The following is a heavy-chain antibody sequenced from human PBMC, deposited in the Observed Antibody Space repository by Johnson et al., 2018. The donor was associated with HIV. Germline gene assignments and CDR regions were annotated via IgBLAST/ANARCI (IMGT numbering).Heavy chain of an antibody. CDR2: INSDGSSP. V-gene: IGHV3-74*01. CDR3: AKEVLGGWGGDAFDI. CDR1: GVTFRNYW. J-gene: IGHJ3*02. Sequence: VQLVESGGGLVQPGGSLRLSCAASGVTFRNYWMHWVRQAPGKGLVWVSRINSDGSSPSYADSVKGRFTISRDNAKNSLYLQMNGRRAEDKAVYYCAKEVLGGWGGDAFDIWGQGTMVTVSS. D-gene: IGHD3-16*01.